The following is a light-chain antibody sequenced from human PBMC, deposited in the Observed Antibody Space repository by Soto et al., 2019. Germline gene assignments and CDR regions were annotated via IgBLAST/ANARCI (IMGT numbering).Light chain of an antibody. CDR1: QVISSY. CDR2: AAS. V-gene: IGKV1-9*01. Sequence: DIPLTQSPSFLSASVGDRVIITCRASQVISSYLAWYQQKPGKAPKLLIYAASTLQSGVPSRFSGSGSGTEFTLTISSLQPEDFATYYCQQINSFPFTFGPGTKVDI. J-gene: IGKJ3*01. CDR3: QQINSFPFT.